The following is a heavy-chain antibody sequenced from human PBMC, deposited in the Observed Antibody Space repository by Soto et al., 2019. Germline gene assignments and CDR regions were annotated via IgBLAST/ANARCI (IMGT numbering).Heavy chain of an antibody. CDR1: GFTFSGYA. Sequence: GGSLRLSCAASGFTFSGYAMSWVRQAPGKGLEWVSAISGSGGSTYYADSVKGRFTTSRDNSKNTLYLQMNSLRAEETAVYYCAKDYFDYGDYGLPGGYWGQGTLVTVSS. D-gene: IGHD4-17*01. J-gene: IGHJ4*02. CDR2: ISGSGGST. CDR3: AKDYFDYGDYGLPGGY. V-gene: IGHV3-23*01.